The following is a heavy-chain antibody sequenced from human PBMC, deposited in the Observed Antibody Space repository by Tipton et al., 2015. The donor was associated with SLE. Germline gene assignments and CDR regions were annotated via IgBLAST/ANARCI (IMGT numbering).Heavy chain of an antibody. CDR3: TRDHREKDILTGYYIFDY. J-gene: IGHJ4*02. V-gene: IGHV3-49*03. CDR2: IRSKAYGGTT. Sequence: SLRLSCTASGFTFGDYAMSWFRQAPGKGLEWAGFIRSKAYGGTTEYAASVKGRFTISRDDSKSIAYLQMNSLKTEDTAVYYCTRDHREKDILTGYYIFDYWGQGTLVTVSS. CDR1: GFTFGDYA. D-gene: IGHD3-9*01.